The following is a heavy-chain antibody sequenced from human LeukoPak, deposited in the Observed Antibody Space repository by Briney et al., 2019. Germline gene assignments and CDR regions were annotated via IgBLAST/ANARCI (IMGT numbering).Heavy chain of an antibody. CDR1: GFTLTNYF. CDR2: IKQDASEK. CDR3: ATYLRNTVAGYYYFES. Sequence: GWSLRLSCAASGFTLTNYFMTWVRQAPGRGREWVANIKQDASEKHYVDSVKGRFTISRDNAKNSVYLEMSSLTVEDTAVYYCATYLRNTVAGYYYFESWGQGTLVTVSS. V-gene: IGHV3-7*01. D-gene: IGHD1-26*01. J-gene: IGHJ4*02.